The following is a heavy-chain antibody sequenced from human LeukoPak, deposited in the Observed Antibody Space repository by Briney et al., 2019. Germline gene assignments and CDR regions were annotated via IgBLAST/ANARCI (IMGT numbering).Heavy chain of an antibody. CDR2: ISSSSSYI. V-gene: IGHV3-21*01. CDR1: GFTFSSYS. D-gene: IGHD3-3*01. Sequence: GGSLRLSCAASGFTFSSYSMNWVRQAPGKGLEWVSSISSSSSYIYYADSVKGRFTISRDNARNSLYLQMNSLRAEDTGVYYCAKDHYWSIDYWGRGTLVTVSS. CDR3: AKDHYWSIDY. J-gene: IGHJ4*02.